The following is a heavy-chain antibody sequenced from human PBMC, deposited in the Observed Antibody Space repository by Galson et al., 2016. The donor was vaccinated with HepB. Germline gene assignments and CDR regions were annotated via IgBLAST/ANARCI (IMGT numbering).Heavy chain of an antibody. J-gene: IGHJ5*02. D-gene: IGHD2-2*02. CDR1: VGSISTYY. CDR2: IDYRGNI. CDR3: AREDQGGGAAIGWFDP. Sequence: SETLSLTCTVSVGSISTYYWSWIRQPPGKGLEWIGYIDYRGNINYNPSLKSRVTLSVDTSTNHFSLNLRSVTAADTAVYYCAREDQGGGAAIGWFDPWGQGTLVTVSS. V-gene: IGHV4-59*01.